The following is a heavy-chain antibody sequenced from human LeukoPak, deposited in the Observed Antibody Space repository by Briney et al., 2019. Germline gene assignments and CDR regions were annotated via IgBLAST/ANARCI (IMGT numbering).Heavy chain of an antibody. CDR2: ITSSSTYI. Sequence: GGSLRLSCAASGFTFSTYSMNWVRQAPGKGLEWVSSITSSSTYIYYADSVKGRFTISRGNAKNSLYLQMNSLRAEDTAVYYCARDTEWELMGSYYFDYWGQGTLVTVSS. V-gene: IGHV3-21*01. J-gene: IGHJ4*02. D-gene: IGHD1-26*01. CDR3: ARDTEWELMGSYYFDY. CDR1: GFTFSTYS.